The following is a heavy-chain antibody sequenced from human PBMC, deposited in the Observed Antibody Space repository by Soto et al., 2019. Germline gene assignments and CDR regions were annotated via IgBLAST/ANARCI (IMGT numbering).Heavy chain of an antibody. J-gene: IGHJ5*02. CDR3: ARASGYCSGGSCPVGWFDP. D-gene: IGHD2-15*01. Sequence: QLQLQESGSGLVKPSQTLSLTCAVSGGSISSGGYSWSWIRQPPGKGLEWIGDIYHSGSTYYNPSLKGRVTISVDRSKKQFSRKLSSVTAADTAVYYCARASGYCSGGSCPVGWFDPWGQGTLLTVSS. CDR2: IYHSGST. CDR1: GGSISSGGYS. V-gene: IGHV4-30-2*01.